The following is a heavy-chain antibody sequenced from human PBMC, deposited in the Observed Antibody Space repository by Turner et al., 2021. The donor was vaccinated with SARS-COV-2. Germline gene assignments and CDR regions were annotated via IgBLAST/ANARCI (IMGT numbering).Heavy chain of an antibody. V-gene: IGHV1-8*03. CDR1: VYPFTSYD. J-gene: IGHJ2*01. CDR3: ARGGYCSSTSCSPYWYFDL. CDR2: MNPDRCNT. D-gene: IGHD2-2*01. Sequence: QVQLVQSGAAVKKPGASVTFSCTASVYPFTSYDINWVRQATGQGLEGRGWMNPDRCNTAYAQKVQGRVTITRNTSISTAYMELSSLRSEDTAVYYCARGGYCSSTSCSPYWYFDLWGRGTLVTVSS.